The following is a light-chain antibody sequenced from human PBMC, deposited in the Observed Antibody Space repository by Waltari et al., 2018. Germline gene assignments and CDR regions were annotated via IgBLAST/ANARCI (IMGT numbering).Light chain of an antibody. V-gene: IGLV2-14*01. CDR3: SSYTSSSTPYV. CDR2: EVS. J-gene: IGLJ1*01. Sequence: QSALTQPASVSGSPGQSITISCTGTSSDVGGYNYVSWYQQPPGNAPKPMIYEVSHRPSGVSNRFSGSKSGNTASLTISGLQAEDEADYYCSSYTSSSTPYVFGTGTKVTVL. CDR1: SSDVGGYNY.